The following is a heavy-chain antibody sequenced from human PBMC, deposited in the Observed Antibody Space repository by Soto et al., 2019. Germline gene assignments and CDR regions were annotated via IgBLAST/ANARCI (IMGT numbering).Heavy chain of an antibody. CDR3: ARDLKELGGFEY. Sequence: QVQLVQSGAEVKKPGASVKVSCKASAYTFTTFAISWVRQAPGQGLEWMGWIDTYNGNTKYAQNLQGRVTMTTDTSTAIAYMELRSLRFDDTAVYYCARDLKELGGFEYWGQGTLVIVSS. D-gene: IGHD7-27*01. J-gene: IGHJ4*02. CDR1: AYTFTTFA. V-gene: IGHV1-18*01. CDR2: IDTYNGNT.